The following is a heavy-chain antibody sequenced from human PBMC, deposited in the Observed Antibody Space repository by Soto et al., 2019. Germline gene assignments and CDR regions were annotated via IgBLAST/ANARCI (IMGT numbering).Heavy chain of an antibody. D-gene: IGHD3-3*01. V-gene: IGHV2-5*02. CDR2: IYWDDDK. CDR3: AHIFVPSGHRDYYYYGMDV. CDR1: GFSLSTSGVG. Sequence: GSGPTLVNPTQTLTLTCTFSGFSLSTSGVGVGWIRQPPGKALEWLALIYWDDDKRYSPSLKSRLTITKDTSKNQVVLTMTNMDPVDTATYYCAHIFVPSGHRDYYYYGMDVWGQGTTVTVSS. J-gene: IGHJ6*02.